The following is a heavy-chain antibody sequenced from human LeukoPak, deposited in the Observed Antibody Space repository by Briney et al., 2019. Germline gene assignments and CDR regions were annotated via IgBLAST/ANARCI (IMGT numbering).Heavy chain of an antibody. Sequence: PGGSLTLSCEDSGFTFRSYEMNWVRQAPGKGLEWVSSISSGRIYKYYADSVKGRFTVSRDNAKDSFFLQMNSLRAEDTAIYYCAREANSDSGGYQPPHFDPWGQGTQVTVSS. CDR2: ISSGRIYK. D-gene: IGHD3-22*01. V-gene: IGHV3-48*03. CDR1: GFTFRSYE. CDR3: AREANSDSGGYQPPHFDP. J-gene: IGHJ5*02.